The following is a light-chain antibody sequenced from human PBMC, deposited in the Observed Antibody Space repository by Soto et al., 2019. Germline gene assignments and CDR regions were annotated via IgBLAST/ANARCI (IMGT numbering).Light chain of an antibody. Sequence: EIVLTQSPAPLPLSPGVTAPLSCRASQVFSSLLAGYQHKPPQAPRLLIHGASNRATGIPARFGGSGSGTEFTLTISSLEPDDSAVYYCQQRSHWPFTFGPGTKVDIK. CDR1: QVFSSL. CDR3: QQRSHWPFT. V-gene: IGKV3-11*01. CDR2: GAS. J-gene: IGKJ3*01.